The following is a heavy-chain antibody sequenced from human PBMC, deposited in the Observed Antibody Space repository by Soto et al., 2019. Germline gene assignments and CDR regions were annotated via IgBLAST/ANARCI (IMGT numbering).Heavy chain of an antibody. CDR2: IIPILGVA. Sequence: QVQLVQSGTEVKKPGSSVKVSCKASGTFSSYTISWVRQAPGQGLEWMGRIIPILGVADYAQKLQGRVTITADKSTNTAYMELSSLRSEGTAVYYCARGRPDGDHFDYWGQGTLVTVSA. CDR1: GTFSSYT. D-gene: IGHD3-10*01. CDR3: ARGRPDGDHFDY. J-gene: IGHJ4*02. V-gene: IGHV1-69*02.